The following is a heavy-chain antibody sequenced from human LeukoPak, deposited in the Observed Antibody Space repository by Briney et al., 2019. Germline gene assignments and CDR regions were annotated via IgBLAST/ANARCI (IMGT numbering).Heavy chain of an antibody. Sequence: GGSLRLSCAASGFTFDDYAMHWVRQAPGKGLEWVSGISWNSGSIGYADSVKGRFTISRDNAKNLLYLQMTSLRAEDTALYYCVNEYYDYWGQGTLVTVSS. V-gene: IGHV3-9*01. CDR2: ISWNSGSI. D-gene: IGHD3-10*01. CDR3: VNEYYDY. J-gene: IGHJ4*02. CDR1: GFTFDDYA.